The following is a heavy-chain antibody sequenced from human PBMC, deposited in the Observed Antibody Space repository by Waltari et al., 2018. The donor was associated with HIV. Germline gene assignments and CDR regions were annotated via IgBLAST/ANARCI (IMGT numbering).Heavy chain of an antibody. CDR1: GLTFRGPG. CDR3: VKERGPFNGFDI. D-gene: IGHD3-16*01. Sequence: QVYLLESGGGVVQPGGSLQLSCAGSGLTFRGPGMHWVRQAPGKGLEWVAVIWSDGYNKFYADSVRGRFTFSRDNSKYTLSLQMNSLRAEDTALYYCVKERGPFNGFDIWGQGTMVTVSS. J-gene: IGHJ3*02. V-gene: IGHV3-33*06. CDR2: IWSDGYNK.